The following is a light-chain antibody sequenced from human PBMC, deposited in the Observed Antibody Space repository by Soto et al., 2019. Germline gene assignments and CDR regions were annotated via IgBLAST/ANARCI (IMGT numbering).Light chain of an antibody. V-gene: IGKV3-11*01. CDR3: QQRGT. CDR2: DAS. Sequence: EIVLTQSPATLSLSPGEGATLSCRATYYVSSYLAWYQQKPGQAPRLLIYDASNRATGTPARFSGSGSGTDFTLTISSIETDDFAVYYCQQRGTFGPGTKVDIK. J-gene: IGKJ3*01. CDR1: YYVSSY.